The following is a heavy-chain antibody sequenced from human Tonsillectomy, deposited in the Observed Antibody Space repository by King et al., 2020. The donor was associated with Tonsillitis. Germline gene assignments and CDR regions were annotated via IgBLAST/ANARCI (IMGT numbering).Heavy chain of an antibody. CDR3: ARDLYVGYP. CDR1: VDSFSSYY. J-gene: IGHJ5*02. Sequence: QLQESGPGLVKPSETLSLTCSVSVDSFSSYYWSWIRQPAGKGLEGIGRINTSGSTNYNPSLKSRATMSVDSSKNQFSLKLTSVTAADTAVYYCARDLYVGYPWGQGTLVTVSS. CDR2: INTSGST. V-gene: IGHV4-4*07. D-gene: IGHD2-15*01.